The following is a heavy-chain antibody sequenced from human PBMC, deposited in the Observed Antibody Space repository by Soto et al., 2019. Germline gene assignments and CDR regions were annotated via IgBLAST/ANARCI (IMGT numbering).Heavy chain of an antibody. CDR2: IYSSGGT. D-gene: IGHD3-3*01. Sequence: SETLSLTCTVSGGAISGYYWTWVRQPAGKGLEWIGRIYSSGGTKYNPSLKSRVDMSLDMSKNQFSLRLSSVTAADTAVYYCARGQRFSDSFDPWGQGTLVTVSS. J-gene: IGHJ5*02. CDR3: ARGQRFSDSFDP. V-gene: IGHV4-4*07. CDR1: GGAISGYY.